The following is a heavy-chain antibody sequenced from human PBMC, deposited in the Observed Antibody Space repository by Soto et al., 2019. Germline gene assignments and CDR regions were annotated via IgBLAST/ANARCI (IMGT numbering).Heavy chain of an antibody. CDR2: ISYTGST. V-gene: IGHV4-59*01. CDR1: GGSISSDY. Sequence: PSATLSLTCPVSGGSISSDYWSWIRQAPGKGLEWIGYISYTGSTNYNPSLNSRVTISVDTSKNQFSLKLSSVTAADTAVYYCARVLSGSSLFDYWGQGTLVTVSS. J-gene: IGHJ4*02. CDR3: ARVLSGSSLFDY. D-gene: IGHD1-26*01.